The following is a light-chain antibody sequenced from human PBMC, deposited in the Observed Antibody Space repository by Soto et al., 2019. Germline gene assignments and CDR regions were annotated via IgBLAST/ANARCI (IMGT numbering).Light chain of an antibody. J-gene: IGKJ1*01. CDR3: QQRSHWPRT. Sequence: IVLTQSPATLSLSPGKRYTLSCMASQNISSYLIWYQQKPGQARRLLIYDVYNRATGIPARFSGSGSGTDFSLTISSLEPEDFAVYYCQQRSHWPRTVGQGTKVDIK. CDR2: DVY. CDR1: QNISSY. V-gene: IGKV3-11*01.